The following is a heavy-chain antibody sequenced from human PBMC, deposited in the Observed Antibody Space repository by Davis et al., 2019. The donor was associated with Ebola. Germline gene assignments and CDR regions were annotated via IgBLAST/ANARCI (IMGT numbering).Heavy chain of an antibody. J-gene: IGHJ1*01. V-gene: IGHV3-7*01. CDR3: AKESTGFTGYSTSWYSVILDD. Sequence: GESLKISCAASGFTFSNSWMSWARQAPGKGLECVAHIKEDGSKEFYVDSVKGRFTISRDNAKSSLYLQMNSLTAEDTAVYYCAKESTGFTGYSTSWYSVILDDWGQGTLVTVSS. CDR1: GFTFSNSW. CDR2: IKEDGSKE. D-gene: IGHD6-13*01.